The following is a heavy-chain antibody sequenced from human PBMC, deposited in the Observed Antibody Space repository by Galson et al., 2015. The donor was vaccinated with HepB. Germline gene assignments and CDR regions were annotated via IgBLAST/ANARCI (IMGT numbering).Heavy chain of an antibody. J-gene: IGHJ4*02. CDR3: ARDQSSGWNFDY. V-gene: IGHV3-30-3*01. D-gene: IGHD6-19*01. CDR2: ISYDGSNK. CDR1: GFTFSSYA. Sequence: SLRLSCAASGFTFSSYAMHWVRQAPGKGLEWVTVISYDGSNKYYADSVKGRSTISRDNSKNTLYLQMNSLRVEDTAVYYCARDQSSGWNFDYWGQGTLVTVSS.